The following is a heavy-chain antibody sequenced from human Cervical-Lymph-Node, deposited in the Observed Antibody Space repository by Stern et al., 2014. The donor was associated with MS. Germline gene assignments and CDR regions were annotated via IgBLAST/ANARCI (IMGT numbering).Heavy chain of an antibody. CDR1: GFTFGSYG. CDR2: IWYDGSNK. J-gene: IGHJ4*02. D-gene: IGHD6-6*01. CDR3: ARGDSSSPLEY. V-gene: IGHV3-33*01. Sequence: VHLVESGGGVVQPGRSLRLSCAASGFTFGSYGMHWVRQTPGKGLEWVAVIWYDGSNKHYADSVKGRFTISRDNSENTLYLQMNSLRAEDTAVYYCARGDSSSPLEYWGQGTLVTVSS.